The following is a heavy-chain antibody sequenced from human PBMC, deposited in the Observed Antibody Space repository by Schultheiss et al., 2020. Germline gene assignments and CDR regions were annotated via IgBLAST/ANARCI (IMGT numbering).Heavy chain of an antibody. V-gene: IGHV3-33*08. CDR2: IWYDGSNK. CDR3: TVLAGDY. Sequence: GSLRLSCAASGFTFSSYAMSWVRQAPGKGLEWVAVIWYDGSNKYYADSVKGRFTISRDNSKNTLYLQMNSLRAEDTAVYYCTVLAGDYWGQGTLVTVSS. D-gene: IGHD6-13*01. J-gene: IGHJ4*02. CDR1: GFTFSSYA.